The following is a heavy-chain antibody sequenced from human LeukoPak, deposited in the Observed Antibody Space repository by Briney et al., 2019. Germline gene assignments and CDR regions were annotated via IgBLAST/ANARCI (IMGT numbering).Heavy chain of an antibody. Sequence: GGSLRLSCVGSGFVFSKYAVHWVRQAPGKGLEWVAVVSYDGDFKLYGDSVKGRFTISRDNSQNMLFLQMNDLRPQDAATYFCARDPYSHDSSGFSYFLQYWGQGTVVTVSS. CDR3: ARDPYSHDSSGFSYFLQY. CDR1: GFVFSKYA. J-gene: IGHJ4*02. D-gene: IGHD6-19*01. V-gene: IGHV3-30-3*01. CDR2: VSYDGDFK.